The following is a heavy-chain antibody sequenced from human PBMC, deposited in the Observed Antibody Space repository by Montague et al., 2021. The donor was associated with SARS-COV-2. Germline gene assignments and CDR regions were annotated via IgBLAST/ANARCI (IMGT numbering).Heavy chain of an antibody. V-gene: IGHV4-59*01. CDR2: IYYSGST. D-gene: IGHD3-10*01. Sequence: SETLSLTCTVSGGSISSYYWSWIRRPPGKGLEWIGYIYYSGSTNYNPSLKSRVTISVDTSKNQFSLKLSSVTAADTAVYYCASDYYGSGSLGYYYYGMDVWGQGTTVTVSS. CDR3: ASDYYGSGSLGYYYYGMDV. CDR1: GGSISSYY. J-gene: IGHJ6*02.